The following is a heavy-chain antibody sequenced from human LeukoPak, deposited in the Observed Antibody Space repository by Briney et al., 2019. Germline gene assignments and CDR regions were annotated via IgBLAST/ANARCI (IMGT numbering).Heavy chain of an antibody. Sequence: TSETLSLTCTVSGGSISSYYWSRIRQPAGKGLERIGRIYTSGSTNYNPSLKSRVTMSVDTSKNQFSLRLSSVNAADTAVYFCAREGTSGGLNWLDPWGQGTLVTVSS. J-gene: IGHJ5*02. CDR1: GGSISSYY. CDR2: IYTSGST. D-gene: IGHD3-10*01. V-gene: IGHV4-4*07. CDR3: AREGTSGGLNWLDP.